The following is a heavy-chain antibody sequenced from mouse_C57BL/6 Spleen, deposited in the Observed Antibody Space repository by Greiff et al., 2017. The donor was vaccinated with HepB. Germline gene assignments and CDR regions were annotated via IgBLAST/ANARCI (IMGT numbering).Heavy chain of an antibody. CDR2: IDPETGGT. CDR1: GYTFTDYE. D-gene: IGHD1-1*01. J-gene: IGHJ3*01. V-gene: IGHV1-15*01. Sequence: VQLQQSGAELVRPGASVTLSCKASGYTFTDYEMHWVKQTPVHGLEWIGAIDPETGGTAYNQKFKGKAILTADKSSSTAYMELRSLTSEDSAVYYCTGERGSYYGSSYGFAYWGQGTLVTVSA. CDR3: TGERGSYYGSSYGFAY.